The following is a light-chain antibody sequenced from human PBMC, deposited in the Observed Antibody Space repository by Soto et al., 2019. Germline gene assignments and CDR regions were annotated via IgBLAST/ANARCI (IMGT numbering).Light chain of an antibody. CDR2: GAS. J-gene: IGKJ1*01. CDR3: QHYNNWLQ. Sequence: EIVMTQSPATLSVSPGERATLSCRASQSVSSNLAWYQQKPGQAPRLLVYGASTRATGIPARFSGSGSGTEFTLTISSLQSEDFAVYYCQHYNNWLQFGQGTKVDI. V-gene: IGKV3-15*01. CDR1: QSVSSN.